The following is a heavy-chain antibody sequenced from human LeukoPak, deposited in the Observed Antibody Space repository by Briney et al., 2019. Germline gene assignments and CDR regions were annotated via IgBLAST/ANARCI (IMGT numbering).Heavy chain of an antibody. CDR1: GGSVSSGSYY. D-gene: IGHD5-24*01. V-gene: IGHV4-61*01. CDR2: IYYSGST. Sequence: PSETLSLTCTVSGGSVSSGSYYWSWIRQPPGKGLEWIGYIYYSGSTNYNPSLKSRVTISVDTSKNQFSLKLGSVTAADTAVYYCARGALGWLQLEYYFDYWGQGTLVTVSS. CDR3: ARGALGWLQLEYYFDY. J-gene: IGHJ4*02.